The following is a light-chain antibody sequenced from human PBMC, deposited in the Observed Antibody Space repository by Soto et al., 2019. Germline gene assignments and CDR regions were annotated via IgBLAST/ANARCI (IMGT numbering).Light chain of an antibody. CDR1: QSVGTY. V-gene: IGKV3-11*01. J-gene: IGKJ1*01. CDR2: DAS. Sequence: ENVLTQSPGTLSLSPGERATLSCRASQSVGTYLAWYQHKPGQAPRLLIFDASKRATGTPARFSGSGSGTDFTLTISSLEPADFAVYYCQHRSNWPSWTFGEGTKVEIK. CDR3: QHRSNWPSWT.